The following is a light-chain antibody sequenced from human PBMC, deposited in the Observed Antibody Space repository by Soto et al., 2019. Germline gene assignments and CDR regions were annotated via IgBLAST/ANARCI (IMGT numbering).Light chain of an antibody. CDR1: QSVSSY. Sequence: EIVLTQSQAPLSLSPGERSTLSCRARQSVSSYLAWYQQKPGQAPRLRIYDASNRATGDPARFSGSGSGTDFTLPISSLEPEDFAVYYCQQRSNWPPWTFGQRTKVEIK. V-gene: IGKV3-11*01. CDR3: QQRSNWPPWT. J-gene: IGKJ1*01. CDR2: DAS.